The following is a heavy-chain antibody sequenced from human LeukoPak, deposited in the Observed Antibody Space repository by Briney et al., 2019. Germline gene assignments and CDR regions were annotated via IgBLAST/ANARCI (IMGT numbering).Heavy chain of an antibody. CDR2: TYYRSKWYN. J-gene: IGHJ4*02. CDR1: GDXVSSNSAA. CDR3: AREGYYFDY. Sequence: SRTLSLTCAISGDXVSSNSAAWTXXRQSPXXGLEWLGKTYYRSKWYNDYAVSVKSRITVNPDTTKNQFSLQLNSVTPDDTAVYYCAREGYYFDYWGQGALVTVSS. V-gene: IGHV6-1*01.